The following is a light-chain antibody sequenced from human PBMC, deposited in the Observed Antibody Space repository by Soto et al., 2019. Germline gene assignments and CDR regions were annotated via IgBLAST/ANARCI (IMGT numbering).Light chain of an antibody. CDR3: RSYTSSSSHVV. CDR2: DVT. CDR1: SSDVGGYNY. V-gene: IGLV2-14*01. J-gene: IGLJ2*01. Sequence: QSALTQPASVSGSPGQSITISCTGTSSDVGGYNYVYWYQQHPGKAPKLMIYDVTNRPSGVSNRFSGSKSGNTASLAISGLQAEDEADYYCRSYTSSSSHVVFGGGTKVTVL.